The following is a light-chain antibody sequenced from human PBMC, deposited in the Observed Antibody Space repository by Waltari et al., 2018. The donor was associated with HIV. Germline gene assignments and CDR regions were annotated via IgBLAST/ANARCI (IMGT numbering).Light chain of an antibody. V-gene: IGKV4-1*01. Sequence: DIVMTQSPDSLAVSLGERATLSCKPSQTVLYNSNNKNHLAWYQQKAGQPPKLLIYWASIREIGVPERFTGSGSGTDFNLTISSLRADDVAVYYCQQFFTFPRTFGQGTKVEI. J-gene: IGKJ1*01. CDR1: QTVLYNSNNKNH. CDR3: QQFFTFPRT. CDR2: WAS.